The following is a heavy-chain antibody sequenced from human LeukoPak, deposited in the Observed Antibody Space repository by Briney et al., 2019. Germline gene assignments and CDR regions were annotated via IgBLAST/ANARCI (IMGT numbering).Heavy chain of an antibody. J-gene: IGHJ4*02. CDR3: ARGPVRLARPYDF. D-gene: IGHD3-9*01. V-gene: IGHV4-4*02. CDR1: GGSISNTNW. Sequence: SETLSLTCDVSGGSISNTNWWSWVRQPPGQGLEWIGEVSLAGQTNYNPSLNGRVTMSADTPKNQFSLNLTSVTAADTALYYCARGPVRLARPYDFWGQGTLVTVSS. CDR2: VSLAGQT.